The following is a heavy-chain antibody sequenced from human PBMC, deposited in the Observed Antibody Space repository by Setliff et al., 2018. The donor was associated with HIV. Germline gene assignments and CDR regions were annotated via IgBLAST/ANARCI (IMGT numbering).Heavy chain of an antibody. Sequence: PSETLSLTCTVSGGSISSSSYYWGWIRQPPGKGLEWIGSIYHSGSTYYNPSLKSRVTLSVDTSKNQFSLRLSSVTAADTAMYYCARGLGIAAAGSRRQDNWFDPWGQGTLVTVSS. CDR2: IYHSGST. D-gene: IGHD6-13*01. J-gene: IGHJ5*02. CDR3: ARGLGIAAAGSRRQDNWFDP. V-gene: IGHV4-39*07. CDR1: GGSISSSSYY.